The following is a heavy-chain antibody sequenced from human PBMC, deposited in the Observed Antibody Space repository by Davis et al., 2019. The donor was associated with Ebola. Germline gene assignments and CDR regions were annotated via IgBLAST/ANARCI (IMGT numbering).Heavy chain of an antibody. Sequence: GESLKISCRGSGYTFANHWIGWVRQMPGKGLEWMGVIYVGDSDTRYSPSFQGQVTISVDKSITTAYLQWSSLKASDSATYYCARPSESSGYKIDYWGQGTLVTVSS. CDR1: GYTFANHW. CDR2: IYVGDSDT. J-gene: IGHJ4*02. V-gene: IGHV5-51*01. D-gene: IGHD3-22*01. CDR3: ARPSESSGYKIDY.